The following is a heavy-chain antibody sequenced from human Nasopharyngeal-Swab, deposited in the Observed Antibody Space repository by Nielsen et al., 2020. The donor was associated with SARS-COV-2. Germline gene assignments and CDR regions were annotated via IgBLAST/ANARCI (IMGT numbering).Heavy chain of an antibody. V-gene: IGHV1-46*01. CDR2: INPSGGST. D-gene: IGHD2-2*01. Sequence: APVKVSCKASGYTFTSYYMHWVRQAPGQGLEWMGIINPSGGSTSYAQKFQGRVTMTRDTSTSTVYMELSSLRSEDTAVYYCARDPYCSSTSCYPRVYYYYMDVWGKGTTVTVSS. CDR3: ARDPYCSSTSCYPRVYYYYMDV. J-gene: IGHJ6*03. CDR1: GYTFTSYY.